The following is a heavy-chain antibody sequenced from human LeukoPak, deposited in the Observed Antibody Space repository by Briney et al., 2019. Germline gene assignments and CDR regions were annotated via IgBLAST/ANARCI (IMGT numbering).Heavy chain of an antibody. D-gene: IGHD1-26*01. V-gene: IGHV4-59*01. CDR3: ARYAGATSSFHY. J-gene: IGHJ4*02. Sequence: SETLSLTCTVSGGSISSYYWSWIRQPPGKGLGWIGYIYYSGNTDYNPSLKSRVTISVDTSKNQFSLKLSSVTAADTAVYYCARYAGATSSFHYWGQGTLVTVSS. CDR2: IYYSGNT. CDR1: GGSISSYY.